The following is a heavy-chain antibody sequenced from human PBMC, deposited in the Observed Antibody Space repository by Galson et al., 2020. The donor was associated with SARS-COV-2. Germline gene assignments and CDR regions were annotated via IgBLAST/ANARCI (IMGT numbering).Heavy chain of an antibody. D-gene: IGHD5-18*01. J-gene: IGHJ4*02. CDR2: IYYSGST. Sequence: TLSLTCTVSNYSISSGYYWGWIRQPPGKGLEWIGSIYYSGSTYYNPSLKSRVTISVDTSKNQFSLKLTSVTAADTTIYYCARHSRTATFDSWGQGTLVTVSS. CDR1: NYSISSGYY. CDR3: ARHSRTATFDS. V-gene: IGHV4-38-2*02.